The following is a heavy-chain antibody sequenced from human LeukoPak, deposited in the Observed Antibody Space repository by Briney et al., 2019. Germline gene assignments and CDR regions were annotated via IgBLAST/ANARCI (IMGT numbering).Heavy chain of an antibody. D-gene: IGHD3-3*01. J-gene: IGHJ3*02. V-gene: IGHV1-2*06. CDR3: ARGPRFLEWLGAFDI. Sequence: ASVKVSCKASGYTFTGYYMHWVRQAPGQGLEWMGRINPNSGGTNYAQRFQGRVTMTRDTSISTAYMEPSRLRSDDTAVYYCARGPRFLEWLGAFDIWGQGTMVTVSS. CDR2: INPNSGGT. CDR1: GYTFTGYY.